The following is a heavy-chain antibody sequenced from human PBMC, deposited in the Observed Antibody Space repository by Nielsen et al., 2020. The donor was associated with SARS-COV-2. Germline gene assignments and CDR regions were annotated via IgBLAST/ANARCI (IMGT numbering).Heavy chain of an antibody. D-gene: IGHD6-13*01. Sequence: GGSLRLSCAASGFTFSSYAMHWVRQAPGKGLEWVAVISYDGSNKYYADSVKGRFTISRDNSKNTLYLQMNSLRAEDTAVYYCAREGLVGYSSSAHYYYGMDVWGQGTTVTVSS. CDR3: AREGLVGYSSSAHYYYGMDV. V-gene: IGHV3-30-3*01. CDR2: ISYDGSNK. J-gene: IGHJ6*02. CDR1: GFTFSSYA.